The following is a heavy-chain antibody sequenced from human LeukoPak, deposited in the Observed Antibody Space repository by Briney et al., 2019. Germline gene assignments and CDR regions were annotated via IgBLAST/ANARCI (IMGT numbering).Heavy chain of an antibody. CDR2: ISGSDGST. V-gene: IGHV3-23*01. CDR3: AKDRYYYDSNALQYYFDY. CDR1: GFTFSSYA. Sequence: GGSLRLSCAASGFTFSSYAMTWVRQAPGKGLEWVSAISGSDGSTYYAASVKGRFTISRDNSKNTLYLQMNSLRAEDTAVYYCAKDRYYYDSNALQYYFDYWGQGTLVTVSS. J-gene: IGHJ4*02. D-gene: IGHD3-22*01.